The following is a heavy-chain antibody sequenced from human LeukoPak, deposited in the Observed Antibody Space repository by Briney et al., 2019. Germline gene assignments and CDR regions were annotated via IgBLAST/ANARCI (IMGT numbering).Heavy chain of an antibody. CDR2: ISSSSSYI. J-gene: IGHJ4*02. CDR1: GFTFSSYS. D-gene: IGHD1-26*01. CDR3: ARLNSGSYWGSSFDY. Sequence: PGGSLRLSCAASGFTFSSYSMNWVRQAPGKGRKGFSSISSSSSYIYYADSVKGRFTISRDNAKNSLYLQMNSLRAEDTAVYYCARLNSGSYWGSSFDYWGQGTLVTVSS. V-gene: IGHV3-21*01.